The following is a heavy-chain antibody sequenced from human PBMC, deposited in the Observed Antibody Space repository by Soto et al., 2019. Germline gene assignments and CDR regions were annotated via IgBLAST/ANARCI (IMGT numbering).Heavy chain of an antibody. V-gene: IGHV3-74*01. J-gene: IGHJ4*02. D-gene: IGHD6-19*01. CDR3: ARDEDSSGWYSNFEY. Sequence: GGSLRLSCAASVFTFSSYWMHLVRQAPGKGLVCVSRINSDGSSTSYADSVKGRFTISRDNAKNTLYLQMNSLRAEYTAVYYCARDEDSSGWYSNFEYWGQGTMVTSPQ. CDR1: VFTFSSYW. CDR2: INSDGSST.